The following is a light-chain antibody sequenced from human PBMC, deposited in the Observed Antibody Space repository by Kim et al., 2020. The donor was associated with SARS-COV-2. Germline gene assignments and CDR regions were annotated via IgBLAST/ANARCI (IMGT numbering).Light chain of an antibody. Sequence: SPAERAALSCSASQSVSSSYLAWYQQKPGQAPRLLIYGASSRAAGIPDRCSGSGSGTDFTITISRLEPEDFAVYYCQQYGSSPLYTFGQGTKLEIK. CDR2: GAS. CDR3: QQYGSSPLYT. V-gene: IGKV3-20*01. J-gene: IGKJ2*01. CDR1: QSVSSSY.